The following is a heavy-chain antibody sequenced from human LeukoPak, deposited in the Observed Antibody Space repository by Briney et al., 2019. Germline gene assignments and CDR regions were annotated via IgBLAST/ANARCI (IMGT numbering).Heavy chain of an antibody. J-gene: IGHJ4*02. CDR3: ARVSSSGWYGYQAPFYYFDY. CDR2: ISSNGGST. V-gene: IGHV3-64*01. D-gene: IGHD6-19*01. CDR1: GFTFSSYA. Sequence: ETGGSLRLSCAASGFTFSSYAMHWVRQAPGKGLEYVSAISSNGGSTYYANSVKGRFTISRDNSKNTLYLQMGSLRAEDMAVYYCARVSSSGWYGYQAPFYYFDYWGQGTLVTVSS.